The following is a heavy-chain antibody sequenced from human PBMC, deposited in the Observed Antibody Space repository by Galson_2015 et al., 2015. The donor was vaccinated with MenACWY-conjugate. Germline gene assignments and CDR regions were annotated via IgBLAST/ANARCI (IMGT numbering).Heavy chain of an antibody. D-gene: IGHD6-13*01. CDR3: ARDRRAAGAFRANWYFNL. J-gene: IGHJ2*01. V-gene: IGHV3-13*01. CDR2: IGVSDDT. Sequence: SLRLSCAASGFTFGSFDMHWVRQATGKGLEWVSSIGVSDDTWYPASVKGRFTMSRENAKNSVYLQLNNLRAEDTAVYYCARDRRAAGAFRANWYFNLWGRGTLVTVSS. CDR1: GFTFGSFD.